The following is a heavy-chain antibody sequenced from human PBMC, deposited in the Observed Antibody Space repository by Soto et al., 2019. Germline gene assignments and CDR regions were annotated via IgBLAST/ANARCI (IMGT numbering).Heavy chain of an antibody. D-gene: IGHD3-9*01. CDR2: IYYSGST. CDR1: GGSISSYY. CDR3: ARHPLTWHVDY. V-gene: IGHV4-59*08. J-gene: IGHJ4*02. Sequence: SXTLCLTWTVSGGSISSYYWSWIRQPPGKGLEWIGYIYYSGSTNYNPSLKSRVTISVDTSKNQFSLKLSSVTAADTAVYYCARHPLTWHVDYWGQXTLVTV.